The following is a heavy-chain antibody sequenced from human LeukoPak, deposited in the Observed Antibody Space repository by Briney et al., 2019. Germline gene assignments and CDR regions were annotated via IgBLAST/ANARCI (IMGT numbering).Heavy chain of an antibody. J-gene: IGHJ4*02. CDR3: ARDRFRAPAAPVETFDY. CDR2: IIPIFGTA. D-gene: IGHD2-2*01. V-gene: IGHV1-69*05. Sequence: ASVKVSCKASGGTFSSYAISWVRQAPGQGLEWMGRIIPIFGTANYAQKFQGRVTITTDESTSTAYMELSSLRSEDTAVYYCARDRFRAPAAPVETFDYWGQGTLVSVSS. CDR1: GGTFSSYA.